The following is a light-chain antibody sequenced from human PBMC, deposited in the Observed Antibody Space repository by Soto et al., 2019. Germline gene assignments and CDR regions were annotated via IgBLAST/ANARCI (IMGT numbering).Light chain of an antibody. CDR1: QTISSY. J-gene: IGKJ4*01. CDR2: SAS. V-gene: IGKV1-39*01. Sequence: DIQMTQSPSSLSASVGDRVTITCHASQTISSYLNWYQQKPGKAPKLLIYSASSLQSAVPSRFSGSGSGTDFSLTISSLQPEDFATYYCQQSYSTPLTFGGGTKVEIK. CDR3: QQSYSTPLT.